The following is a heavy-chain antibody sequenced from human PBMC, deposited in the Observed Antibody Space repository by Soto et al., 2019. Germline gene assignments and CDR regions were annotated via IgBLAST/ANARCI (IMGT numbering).Heavy chain of an antibody. V-gene: IGHV3-33*01. Sequence: QVQLVESGGGVVQPGRSLRLSCAASGFIFSNFGMHWVRQAPGKGLEWVAVIWYDGSNKYYADSVKGRFTISRDNFKNTLYLQMNSLRAEDTGVYYCARGKTYGTTWEDPSGYWGQGTLVTVSS. CDR2: IWYDGSNK. D-gene: IGHD3-10*01. CDR3: ARGKTYGTTWEDPSGY. J-gene: IGHJ4*02. CDR1: GFIFSNFG.